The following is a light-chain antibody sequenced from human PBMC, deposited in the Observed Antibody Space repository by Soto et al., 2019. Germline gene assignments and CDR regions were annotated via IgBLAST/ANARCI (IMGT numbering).Light chain of an antibody. CDR1: KLGDKY. CDR2: QDS. V-gene: IGLV3-1*01. CDR3: QAWDSSFV. Sequence: SYELTQPPSVSVSPGQTASITCSGDKLGDKYACWYQQKPGQSPVLVIYQDSKRPSGIPERLSGSNSGNTATLTISGTQAMDEADYYCQAWDSSFVFGGGTKLTVL. J-gene: IGLJ2*01.